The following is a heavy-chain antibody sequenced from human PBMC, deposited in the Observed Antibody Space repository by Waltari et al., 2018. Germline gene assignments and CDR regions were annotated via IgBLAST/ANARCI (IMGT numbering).Heavy chain of an antibody. CDR2: IIPIFGTA. V-gene: IGHV1-69*05. CDR1: GGTFSSYA. Sequence: QVQLVQSGAEVKKPGSSVKVSCKASGGTFSSYAIRWVRQAPGQGIEWMGGIIPIFGTATYAQKFQGRVTITTDESTSTADMELSSLRSEDTAVYYCARGNYYGSGSYYYYYGMDVWGQGTTVTVSS. D-gene: IGHD3-10*01. CDR3: ARGNYYGSGSYYYYYGMDV. J-gene: IGHJ6*02.